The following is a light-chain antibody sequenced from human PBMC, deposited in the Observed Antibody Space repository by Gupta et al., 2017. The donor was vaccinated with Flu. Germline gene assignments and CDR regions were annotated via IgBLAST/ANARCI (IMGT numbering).Light chain of an antibody. CDR2: EVT. V-gene: IGLV2-14*01. J-gene: IGLJ2*01. CDR1: RADVGGYNY. Sequence: QSALTQPASVSGSPGQSITISCTGTRADVGGYNYVSWYQQHPGKAPKLMIYEVTNRPSGVSIRFSGSKSGNTASLIISGLQADDEAEYYCSSYTSSNTVLFGGGTQLTVL. CDR3: SSYTSSNTVL.